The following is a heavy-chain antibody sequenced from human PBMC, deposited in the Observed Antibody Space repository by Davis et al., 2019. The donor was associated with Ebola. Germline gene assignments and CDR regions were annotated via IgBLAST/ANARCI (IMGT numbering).Heavy chain of an antibody. J-gene: IGHJ4*02. CDR2: ISESGSDT. D-gene: IGHD5-24*01. Sequence: PGGSLRLSCAASEFPFNNYAMSWVRQAPGKGLEWVSRISESGSDTFYADSVKGRFTISRDNSKKTLFLQMDSLRVEDTALYYCAKGQWGRWVKFVDSWGQGTLVTVSS. V-gene: IGHV3-23*01. CDR3: AKGQWGRWVKFVDS. CDR1: EFPFNNYA.